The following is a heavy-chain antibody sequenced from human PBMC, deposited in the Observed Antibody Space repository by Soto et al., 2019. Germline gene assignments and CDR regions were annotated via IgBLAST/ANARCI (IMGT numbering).Heavy chain of an antibody. V-gene: IGHV4-39*07. J-gene: IGHJ5*02. CDR3: ARMYSSGSGWFHP. D-gene: IGHD6-19*01. CDR2: FYSSGSI. CDR1: GYSIAAGGYY. Sequence: SETLSVTCFVSGYSIAAGGYYWSWIRHHPGKGLEWIGSFYSSGSIIYKPSLRSRVSISGDTSSNQFSMSRTSVTAADTARYYCARMYSSGSGWFHPWGQGTLVTVSS.